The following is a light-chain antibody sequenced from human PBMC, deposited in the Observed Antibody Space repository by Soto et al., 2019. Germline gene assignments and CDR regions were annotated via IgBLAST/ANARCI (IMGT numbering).Light chain of an antibody. CDR2: AAS. J-gene: IGKJ2*01. Sequence: DIEMTQSPSSLSASVGDRVTITCRASQNIAKYLNWYQQKPGKAPKLLIYAASSLPSGFPSRFSGSGSGTDFTLTISSLQPEDFATYYCQQSNNTPRTFGEGTKLEIK. V-gene: IGKV1-39*01. CDR1: QNIAKY. CDR3: QQSNNTPRT.